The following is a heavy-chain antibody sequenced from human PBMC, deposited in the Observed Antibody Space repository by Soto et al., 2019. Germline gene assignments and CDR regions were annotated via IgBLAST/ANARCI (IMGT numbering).Heavy chain of an antibody. V-gene: IGHV3-30-3*01. D-gene: IGHD1-26*01. J-gene: IGHJ6*02. CDR2: ISYDGSNK. Sequence: QVQLVESGGGMVQPGRSLRLSCVVSGFTFNSYAMDWVRQAPGKGLEWVAVISYDGSNKYYADSVKGRFTISRDNSKNTLYLQMNSLRAEDTAVYYCARDQDGGSYGMDVWGQGTTVTVSS. CDR3: ARDQDGGSYGMDV. CDR1: GFTFNSYA.